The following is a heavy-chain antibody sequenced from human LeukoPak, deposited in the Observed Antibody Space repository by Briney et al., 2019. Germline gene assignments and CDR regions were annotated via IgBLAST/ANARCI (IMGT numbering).Heavy chain of an antibody. CDR3: ARSYSSSNFDY. Sequence: SETLSLTCTVSGGSVSSDNYHWSWIRQPPGKGLEWNGYIYYSGSTNYNPSLRSRVTISIDTPKNQLSLKLSSVTAADTAVYYCARSYSSSNFDYWGQGTLVIVSS. CDR1: GGSVSSDNYH. CDR2: IYYSGST. V-gene: IGHV4-61*01. J-gene: IGHJ4*02. D-gene: IGHD6-6*01.